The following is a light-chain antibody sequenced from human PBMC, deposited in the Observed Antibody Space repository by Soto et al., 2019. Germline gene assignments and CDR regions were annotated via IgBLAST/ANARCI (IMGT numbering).Light chain of an antibody. Sequence: DIQMTQSPSTLSGSVGDRVTITCRASQSISSWLAWYHQKPGKAPKLLIYDASNLESGVPSRFSGSGSGTEFTLTISSLQPDDFATYYCQQYNSYPITFGQGARLEIK. V-gene: IGKV1-5*01. CDR2: DAS. CDR3: QQYNSYPIT. CDR1: QSISSW. J-gene: IGKJ5*01.